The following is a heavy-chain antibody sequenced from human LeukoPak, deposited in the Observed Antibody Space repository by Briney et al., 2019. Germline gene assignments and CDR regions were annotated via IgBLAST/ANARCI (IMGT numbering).Heavy chain of an antibody. D-gene: IGHD6-19*01. Sequence: GGSLRLSCAASGFTLTNYWMSWVRQAPGKGLEWVANVKQDGSGEYYVDSVKGRFTISRDSAKNSLYLQMNSLRAEDTAIYYCAKGGDSSAWPLQVYWGQGTLVTVSS. J-gene: IGHJ4*02. CDR2: VKQDGSGE. CDR3: AKGGDSSAWPLQVY. CDR1: GFTLTNYW. V-gene: IGHV3-7*03.